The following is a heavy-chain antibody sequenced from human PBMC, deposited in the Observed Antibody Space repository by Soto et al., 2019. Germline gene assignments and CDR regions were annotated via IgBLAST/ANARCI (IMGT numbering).Heavy chain of an antibody. V-gene: IGHV4-34*01. CDR1: GGSFSGYY. CDR2: INHSGST. D-gene: IGHD2-21*02. CDR3: ASLCGGYCPPAFDI. Sequence: QVQLQQWGAGLLKPSETLSLTCAVYGGSFSGYYWSWIRQPPGKGLEWIGEINHSGSTNYNPSLKSRVSISVDTSKNQFSLELSSVTAADTAVYYCASLCGGYCPPAFDIWGQGTMVTVSS. J-gene: IGHJ3*02.